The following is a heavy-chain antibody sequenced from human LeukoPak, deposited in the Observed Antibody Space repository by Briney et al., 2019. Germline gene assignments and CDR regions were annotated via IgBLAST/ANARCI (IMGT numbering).Heavy chain of an antibody. CDR3: ARTTVTTGDDYFDY. CDR1: GNSISNYA. Sequence: ASVKVSCKASGNSISNYAISWVRQAPGQGLEWMGWISAYNGNTNYAQKLQGRVTMTTDTSTSTAYMELRSLRSDDTAVYYCARTTVTTGDDYFDYWGQGTLVTVSS. CDR2: ISAYNGNT. V-gene: IGHV1-18*01. J-gene: IGHJ4*02. D-gene: IGHD4-17*01.